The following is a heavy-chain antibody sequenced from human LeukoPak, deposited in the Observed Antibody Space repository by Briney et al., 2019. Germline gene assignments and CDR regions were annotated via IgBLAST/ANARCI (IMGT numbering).Heavy chain of an antibody. CDR2: ISAYNGNT. J-gene: IGHJ4*02. CDR3: ARVVRIVGTGDY. V-gene: IGHV1-18*01. Sequence: ASVKVSCKASGYTFTSHGISWVRQAPGQGLEWMGWISAYNGNTNYAQKLQGRVTMTTDTSTSTAYMELRSLRSDDTAVYYCARVVRIVGTGDYWGQGTLVTVSS. D-gene: IGHD1-26*01. CDR1: GYTFTSHG.